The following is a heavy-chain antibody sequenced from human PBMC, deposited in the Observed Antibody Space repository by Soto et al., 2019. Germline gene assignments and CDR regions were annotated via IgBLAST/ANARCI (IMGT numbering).Heavy chain of an antibody. CDR2: IIPIFGTA. CDR1: GGTFSSYA. V-gene: IGHV1-69*13. CDR3: ARENVLRITMVRGVIAYSYYGMDV. Sequence: GASLKVSCKASGGTFSSYAISWVRQAPGQGLEWMGGIIPIFGTANYAQKFQGRVTITADESTSTAYMELSSLRSEDTAVYYCARENVLRITMVRGVIAYSYYGMDVWGQGTTVTVSS. J-gene: IGHJ6*02. D-gene: IGHD3-10*01.